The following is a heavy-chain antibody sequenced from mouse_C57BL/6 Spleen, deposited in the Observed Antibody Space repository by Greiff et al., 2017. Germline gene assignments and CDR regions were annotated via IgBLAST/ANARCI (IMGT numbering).Heavy chain of an antibody. Sequence: QVQLQQPGAELVKPGASVKLSCKASGYTFTSYWMHWVKQRPGQGLEWIGMIHPNSGSTNYNEKFTSKATLTVDKSSSTAYMQLSSLTSEDSAVLYGARGPSLITTVVAPDFGGWGTGTTVTVSS. D-gene: IGHD1-1*01. CDR3: ARGPSLITTVVAPDFGG. CDR1: GYTFTSYW. V-gene: IGHV1-64*01. J-gene: IGHJ1*03. CDR2: IHPNSGST.